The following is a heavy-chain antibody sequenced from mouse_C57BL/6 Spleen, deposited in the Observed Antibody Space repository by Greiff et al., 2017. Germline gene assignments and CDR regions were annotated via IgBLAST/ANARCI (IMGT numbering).Heavy chain of an antibody. D-gene: IGHD2-10*01. Sequence: VQLQPSWAELVRPGASVTLSCKASGYTFTDYEMHWVKQTPVHGLEWIGAIDPETGGTAYNQKFKGKAILTADKSSSTAYMELRSLTSEDSAVYYCTILPSYAMDYWGQGTSVTVSS. CDR1: GYTFTDYE. V-gene: IGHV1-15*01. CDR3: TILPSYAMDY. CDR2: IDPETGGT. J-gene: IGHJ4*01.